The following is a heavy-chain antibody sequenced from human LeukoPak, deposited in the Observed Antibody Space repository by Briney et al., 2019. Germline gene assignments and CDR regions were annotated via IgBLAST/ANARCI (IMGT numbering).Heavy chain of an antibody. D-gene: IGHD2-21*01. CDR3: ITPLPYSAQ. CDR1: GFTFSSYA. CDR2: IKPKTNGETT. Sequence: GGSLRLSCAASGFTFSSYAMHWVRQAPGKGLEWVGRIKPKTNGETTEYAAPVKDRFSISRDDSKSMMYLQMNSLKTEDTAVYYCITPLPYSAQGGQGTLVTVSS. V-gene: IGHV3-15*07. J-gene: IGHJ4*02.